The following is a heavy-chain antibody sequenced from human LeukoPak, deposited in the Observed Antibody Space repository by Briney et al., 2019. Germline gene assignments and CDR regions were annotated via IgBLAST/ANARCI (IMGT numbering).Heavy chain of an antibody. J-gene: IGHJ3*02. D-gene: IGHD2-8*02. CDR3: ARSFSGGVRPLFVKTSDAFHI. CDR2: IYYSGST. Sequence: PSETLSLTCTVSGGSISSSSYYWGWIRQPPGKGLEWIGSIYYSGSTYYNPSLKSRVTISVDTSKNQFSLRLTSLTAADTAVYYCARSFSGGVRPLFVKTSDAFHIWGQGTMVTVSS. CDR1: GGSISSSSYY. V-gene: IGHV4-39*07.